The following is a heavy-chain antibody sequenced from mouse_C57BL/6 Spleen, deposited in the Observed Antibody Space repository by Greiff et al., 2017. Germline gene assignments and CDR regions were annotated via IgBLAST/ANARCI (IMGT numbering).Heavy chain of an antibody. Sequence: VQLQESGPELVKPGASVKISCKASGYAFSSSWMNWVKQRPGKGLEWIGRIYPGDGDTNYNGKFKGKATLTADKSSSTAYMQLSSLTSDDSAVYFCARLGRGYFDYWGQGTTLTVSS. CDR2: IYPGDGDT. V-gene: IGHV1-82*01. CDR3: ARLGRGYFDY. D-gene: IGHD4-1*01. CDR1: GYAFSSSW. J-gene: IGHJ2*01.